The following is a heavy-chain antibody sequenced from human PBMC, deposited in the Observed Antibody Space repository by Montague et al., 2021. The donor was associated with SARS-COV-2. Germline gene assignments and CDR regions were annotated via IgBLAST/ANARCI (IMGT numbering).Heavy chain of an antibody. CDR2: ISYIGST. V-gene: IGHV4-59*01. CDR1: GGTISSYY. J-gene: IGHJ3*02. CDR3: ASQGSDYWSSTSCYGADHPFDI. D-gene: IGHD2-2*01. Sequence: SETLSLTCTVSGGTISSYYYSWIRQPPGKALEWIGYISYIGSTNYNPFLKSRVTVSIDTSKNQFSLTLSSVTAADSAVYYCASQGSDYWSSTSCYGADHPFDIWGQGTMVTVSS.